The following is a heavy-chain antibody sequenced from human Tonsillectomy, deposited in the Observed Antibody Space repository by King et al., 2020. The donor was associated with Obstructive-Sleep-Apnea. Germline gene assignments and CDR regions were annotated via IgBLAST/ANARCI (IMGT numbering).Heavy chain of an antibody. V-gene: IGHV4-59*08. J-gene: IGHJ2*01. CDR2: VYSTGST. D-gene: IGHD7-27*01. Sequence: VQLQESGPGLVKPSETLSLTCTVSGASINNYFWSWIRQSPGKGLEWIGYVYSTGSTNYNPSLKSRVTISVDTSENQFSLNLNSVTAADTAVYFCARSGDGAYWYYDLWGRGTLVTASS. CDR1: GASINNYF. CDR3: ARSGDGAYWYYDL.